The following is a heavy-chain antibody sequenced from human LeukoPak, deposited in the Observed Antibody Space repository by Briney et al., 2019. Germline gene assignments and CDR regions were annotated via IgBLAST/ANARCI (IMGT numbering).Heavy chain of an antibody. CDR1: GGSISSYY. J-gene: IGHJ5*02. CDR3: ARAVIPSIFGVVIWFDP. Sequence: PSETLSLTCTVSGGSISSYYWSWIRQPPGKGLEWIGYIYYSGSTNYNPSLKSRVTISVDTSKNQFSLKLSSVTAADTAVYYCARAVIPSIFGVVIWFDPWGQGTLVTLSS. V-gene: IGHV4-59*01. CDR2: IYYSGST. D-gene: IGHD3-3*02.